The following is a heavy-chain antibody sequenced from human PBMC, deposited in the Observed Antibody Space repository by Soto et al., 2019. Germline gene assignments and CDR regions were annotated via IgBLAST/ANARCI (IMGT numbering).Heavy chain of an antibody. Sequence: GGSLRLSCAASGFTFSRYSMNWVRQAPGKGLEWVSYISGSSAIYYADSVKGRFTISRDNAKNSLYLQMNSLRAEDTAVYYCARDGGYSSDYWGQGTLVTVSS. J-gene: IGHJ4*02. CDR2: ISGSSAI. V-gene: IGHV3-48*01. CDR1: GFTFSRYS. CDR3: ARDGGYSSDY. D-gene: IGHD3-10*01.